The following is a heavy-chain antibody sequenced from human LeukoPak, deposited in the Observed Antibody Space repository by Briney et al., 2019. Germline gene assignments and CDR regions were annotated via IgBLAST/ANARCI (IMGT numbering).Heavy chain of an antibody. Sequence: GGSLRLSCGASGFTFSSYAMSWVRQAPGKGLEWVSAISGSGGSTYYADSVKGRFAISRDNSKNTLYLQMNSLRAEDTAVYYCAKGSRSYSGSYLEYFDYWGQGTLVTVSS. V-gene: IGHV3-23*01. J-gene: IGHJ4*02. CDR2: ISGSGGST. CDR1: GFTFSSYA. CDR3: AKGSRSYSGSYLEYFDY. D-gene: IGHD1-26*01.